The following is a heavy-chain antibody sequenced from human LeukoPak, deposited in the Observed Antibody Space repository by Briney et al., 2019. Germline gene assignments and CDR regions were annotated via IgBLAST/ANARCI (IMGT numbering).Heavy chain of an antibody. J-gene: IGHJ6*02. D-gene: IGHD1-26*01. V-gene: IGHV1-18*01. CDR1: GYTFTSSG. CDR3: ARDFPPVGATTVFTYYYYGMDV. CDR2: INAYNGDT. Sequence: EASVKVSCKPSGYTFTSSGIIWVRQAPGQGLEWMGWINAYNGDTNYAQKLQGRVTMTTDTSTSTAYMELRSLRSDDTAVYYCARDFPPVGATTVFTYYYYGMDVWGQGTTVTVSS.